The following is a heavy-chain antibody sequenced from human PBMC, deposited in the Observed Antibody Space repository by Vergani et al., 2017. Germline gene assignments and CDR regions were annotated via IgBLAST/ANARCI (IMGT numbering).Heavy chain of an antibody. CDR3: ARDREERYYGMDV. CDR2: IYTSGST. J-gene: IGHJ6*02. Sequence: QVQLQESGPGLVKPSQTLSLTCTVSGGSISSGSYYWSWIRQPAGKGLEWIGRIYTSGSTNYNPSLKSRVTISVDTSKNQFSLKLSSVTAADTAVYYCARDREERYYGMDVWGQGTSVTVSS. V-gene: IGHV4-61*02. D-gene: IGHD1-1*01. CDR1: GGSISSGSYY.